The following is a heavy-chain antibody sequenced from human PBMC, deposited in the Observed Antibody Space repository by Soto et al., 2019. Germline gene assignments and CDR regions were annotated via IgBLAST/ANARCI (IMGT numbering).Heavy chain of an antibody. CDR1: GFTFSSYG. CDR3: ARALHGDFVLYYYYGMDV. J-gene: IGHJ6*02. V-gene: IGHV3-33*01. D-gene: IGHD4-17*01. Sequence: GGSLRLSCAASGFTFSSYGMHWVRQAPGKGLEWVAVIWYDGSNKYYADSVKGRFTISRDNSKNTLYLQMNSLRAEDTAVYYCARALHGDFVLYYYYGMDVWGQGTTVTVSS. CDR2: IWYDGSNK.